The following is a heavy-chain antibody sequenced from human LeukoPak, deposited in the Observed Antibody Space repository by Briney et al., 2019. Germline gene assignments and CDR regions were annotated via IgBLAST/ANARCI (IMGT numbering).Heavy chain of an antibody. CDR1: GGSISSNY. Sequence: SETLSLTCTVSGGSISSNYWGWIRQPPGKGLEWIGYIYYTGSTNYNPSLKSRVTISVDTSKNQFSLKLSSVTAADTAVYYCARGADTYGDYWGQGTLVTVSS. V-gene: IGHV4-59*01. D-gene: IGHD5-18*01. CDR2: IYYTGST. CDR3: ARGADTYGDY. J-gene: IGHJ4*02.